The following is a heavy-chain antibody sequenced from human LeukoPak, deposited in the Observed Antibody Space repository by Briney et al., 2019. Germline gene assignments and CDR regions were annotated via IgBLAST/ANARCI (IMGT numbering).Heavy chain of an antibody. J-gene: IGHJ5*02. CDR1: GFTFSTYA. CDR3: VKGIYYDILTGANWFDP. V-gene: IGHV3-64D*06. Sequence: GGSLRLSCSASGFTFSTYAMHWVRQAPGKGLEHVSAISSNGGNTYYADSVKGRFTISRDNSKNTLYLQMSSLRAEDTAVYYYVKGIYYDILTGANWFDPWGQGTLVTVSS. CDR2: ISSNGGNT. D-gene: IGHD3-9*01.